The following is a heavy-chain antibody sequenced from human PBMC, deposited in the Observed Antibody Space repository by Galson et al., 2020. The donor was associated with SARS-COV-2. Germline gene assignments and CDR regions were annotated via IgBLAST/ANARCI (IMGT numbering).Heavy chain of an antibody. V-gene: IGHV3-33*01. D-gene: IGHD2-2*01. CDR2: IWYDGSNK. J-gene: IGHJ6*03. CDR1: GFTFSSYG. Sequence: GGSLRLSCAASGFTFSSYGMHWVRQAPGKGLEWVAVIWYDGSNKYYADSVKGRFTISRDNSKNTLYLQMNSLRAEDTAVYYCARDKGSTSCYWGCYYMDVWGKGTTVTVSS. CDR3: ARDKGSTSCYWGCYYMDV.